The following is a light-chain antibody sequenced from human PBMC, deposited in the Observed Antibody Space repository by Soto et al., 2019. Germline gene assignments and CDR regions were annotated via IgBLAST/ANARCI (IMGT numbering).Light chain of an antibody. CDR3: SSYAGINNLGV. CDR1: SSDDGGYKY. V-gene: IGLV2-8*01. CDR2: EVN. J-gene: IGLJ1*01. Sequence: QSALTQPPSASGSPGQSVAISCTGTSSDDGGYKYVSWYQQHPDKAPKLMIFEVNKRPSGVPDRFSGSKSGNTASLTVSGLQAEDEADYYCSSYAGINNLGVFGTGTKLTVL.